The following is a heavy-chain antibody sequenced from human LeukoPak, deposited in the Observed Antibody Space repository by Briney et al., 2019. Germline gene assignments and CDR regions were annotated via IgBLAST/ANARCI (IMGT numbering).Heavy chain of an antibody. CDR3: ARDYRFAFDN. CDR2: VGIDSGNT. V-gene: IGHV3-21*05. CDR1: GFIFSDYS. Sequence: PGGSLRLSCAASGFIFSDYSMNWVRQAPGKGLEWISYVGIDSGNTKYADSVKGRFTISGDNAKKSLYLQMNSLRVEDTAVYCCARDYRFAFDNWGQGTLVTVSS. J-gene: IGHJ4*02.